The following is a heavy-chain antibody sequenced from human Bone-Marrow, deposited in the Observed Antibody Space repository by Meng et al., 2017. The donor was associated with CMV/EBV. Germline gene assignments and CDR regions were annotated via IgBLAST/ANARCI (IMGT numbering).Heavy chain of an antibody. Sequence: SETLSLTCTVSGGSISSSSYYWGWIRQPPGKGLEWIGSIYYSGSTYYNPSLKSRVTISVDTSKNQSSLKLSSVTAADTAVYYGARLRLGAHLDYWGQGTLVTGSS. J-gene: IGHJ4*02. CDR1: GGSISSSSYY. V-gene: IGHV4-39*01. D-gene: IGHD3-16*01. CDR2: IYYSGST. CDR3: ARLRLGAHLDY.